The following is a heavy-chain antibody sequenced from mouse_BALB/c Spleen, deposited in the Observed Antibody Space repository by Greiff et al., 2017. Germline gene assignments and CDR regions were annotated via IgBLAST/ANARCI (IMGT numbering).Heavy chain of an antibody. V-gene: IGHV5-4*02. J-gene: IGHJ2*01. D-gene: IGHD2-13*01. CDR2: ISDGGSYT. Sequence: EVQLVESGGGLVKPGGSLKLSCAASGFTFSDYYMYWVRQTPEKRLEWVATISDGGSYTYYPDSVKGRFTISRDNAKNNLYLQMSSLKSEDTAMYDCARGDLFFFDYWGQGTTLTVSS. CDR3: ARGDLFFFDY. CDR1: GFTFSDYY.